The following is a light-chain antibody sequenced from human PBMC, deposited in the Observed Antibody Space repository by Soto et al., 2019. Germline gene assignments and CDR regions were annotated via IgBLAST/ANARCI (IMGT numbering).Light chain of an antibody. CDR3: SSYSTSFFYV. Sequence: QSALTQPASVSGSPGQSITISCTGTSSDVGAYNYVSWYQQQPGEAPKLIIYGVTNRPSGVSYRFSGSKSDYTASLTISGLQAEDEADYYCSSYSTSFFYVFGTGTKLTVL. J-gene: IGLJ1*01. V-gene: IGLV2-14*01. CDR1: SSDVGAYNY. CDR2: GVT.